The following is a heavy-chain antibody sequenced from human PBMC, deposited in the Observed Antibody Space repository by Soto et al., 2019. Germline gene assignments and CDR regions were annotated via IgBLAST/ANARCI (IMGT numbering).Heavy chain of an antibody. V-gene: IGHV1-69*06. D-gene: IGHD2-2*01. Sequence: QVQLVQSGAEVKKPGSSVKVSCKASGGTFSSYAISWVRQAPRQELEWMGGIIPIFATANYAQKFQGRVTITADKSTRTAYRELSTLRSEDTAVYYCAIDAGYCSSTSCYGVMDVWGQGTTVTVSS. CDR1: GGTFSSYA. J-gene: IGHJ6*02. CDR3: AIDAGYCSSTSCYGVMDV. CDR2: IIPIFATA.